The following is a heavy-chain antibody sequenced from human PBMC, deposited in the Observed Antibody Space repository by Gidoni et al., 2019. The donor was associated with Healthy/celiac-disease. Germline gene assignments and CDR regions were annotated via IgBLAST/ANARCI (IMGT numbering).Heavy chain of an antibody. J-gene: IGHJ5*02. CDR2: IIPIFGTA. CDR3: ERDVGRFGDLKRGSWFDP. CDR1: GGTFSSYA. V-gene: IGHV1-69*01. D-gene: IGHD3-10*01. Sequence: QVQLVQSGAEVKKPGSSVKVSCKASGGTFSSYAISWVRQAPGQGLEWMGGIIPIFGTANYAQKFQGRVTITADESTSTAYMERRSLRSEDKAVYYCERDVGRFGDLKRGSWFDPWGQGTLVTVYS.